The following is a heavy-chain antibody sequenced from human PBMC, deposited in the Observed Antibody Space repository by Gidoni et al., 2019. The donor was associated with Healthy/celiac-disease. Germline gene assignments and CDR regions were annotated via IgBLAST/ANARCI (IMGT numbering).Heavy chain of an antibody. J-gene: IGHJ4*02. CDR1: GYTFTGYY. Sequence: QVQLLQSGAEVKKPGASVKVSCKASGYTFTGYYMHWVRQAPGQGLEWMGWINPNSGGTNYAQKFQGWVTMTRDTSISTAYMELSRLRSDDTAVYYCAREYYDSSGYRFDYWGQGTLVTVSS. CDR3: AREYYDSSGYRFDY. D-gene: IGHD3-22*01. V-gene: IGHV1-2*04. CDR2: INPNSGGT.